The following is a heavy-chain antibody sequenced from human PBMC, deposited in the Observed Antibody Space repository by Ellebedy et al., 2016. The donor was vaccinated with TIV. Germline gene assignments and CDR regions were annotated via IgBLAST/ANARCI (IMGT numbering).Heavy chain of an antibody. Sequence: SGPTLVXPTQTLTLTCTFSGFSLSTSGMRVSWIRQPPGKALEWLAHIFSNDEKSYSTSLKSRLTISKDTSKSQVVLTMTNMDPVDTATYYCARSNYYYYYGMDVWGQGTTVTVSS. V-gene: IGHV2-26*01. CDR1: GFSLSTSGMR. CDR3: ARSNYYYYYGMDV. CDR2: IFSNDEK. J-gene: IGHJ6*02.